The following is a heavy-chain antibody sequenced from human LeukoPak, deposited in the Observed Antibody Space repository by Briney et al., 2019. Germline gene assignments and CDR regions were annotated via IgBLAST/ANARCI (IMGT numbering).Heavy chain of an antibody. J-gene: IGHJ4*02. CDR1: GGSIISYY. D-gene: IGHD6-13*01. V-gene: IGHV4-59*01. CDR2: IHYTGTT. CDR3: ARGLMMAVAGRGEFHY. Sequence: SETLSLTCTVSGGSIISYYWSWIRQPPGQGLEWVGYIHYTGTTGYSPSLKSRVTMSVDTSKNQFSLKLSSVTAADTAVYYCARGLMMAVAGRGEFHYWGQGTLVTVSS.